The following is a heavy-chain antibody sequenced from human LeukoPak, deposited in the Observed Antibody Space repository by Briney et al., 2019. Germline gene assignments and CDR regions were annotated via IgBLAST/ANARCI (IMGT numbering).Heavy chain of an antibody. CDR2: INPNSGGT. V-gene: IGHV1-2*02. CDR3: AREDWNYGQFDY. CDR1: GYTFTGYY. D-gene: IGHD1-7*01. J-gene: IGHJ4*02. Sequence: GASVKVSCKASGYTFTGYYMHWVRQAPGQGLEWMGWINPNSGGTNYAQKFQGRVTMTRDTSISTAYMELSRLRSDDTAVHYCAREDWNYGQFDYWGQGTLVTVSS.